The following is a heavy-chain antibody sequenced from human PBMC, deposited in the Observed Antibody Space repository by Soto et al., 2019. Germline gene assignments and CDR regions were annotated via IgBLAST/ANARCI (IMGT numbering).Heavy chain of an antibody. CDR2: IDPSGGST. CDR1: GYTFTSYY. V-gene: IGHV1-46*01. D-gene: IGHD6-6*01. Sequence: ASVKVSCKASGYTFTSYYMHWVRQAPGQGLEWMGIIDPSGGSTSYAQKFQGRVTMTRDTSTSTVYMELSSLRSEDTAVYYCAIEYSSSRYFDYWGQGTLVTVSS. J-gene: IGHJ4*02. CDR3: AIEYSSSRYFDY.